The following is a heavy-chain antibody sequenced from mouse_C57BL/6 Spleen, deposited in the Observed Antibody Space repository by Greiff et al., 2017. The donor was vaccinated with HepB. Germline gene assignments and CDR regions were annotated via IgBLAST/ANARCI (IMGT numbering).Heavy chain of an antibody. D-gene: IGHD1-1*01. CDR2: IWSDGST. CDR1: GFSLTSYG. CDR3: ARSPSYYGGYYAMDY. Sequence: QVQLKESGPGLVAPSQSLSITCTVSGFSLTSYGVHWVRQPPGKGLEWLVVIWSDGSTTYNSALKSRLSISKDNSKSQVILKMNSLQTDDTAMYYCARSPSYYGGYYAMDYWGQGTSVTVSS. J-gene: IGHJ4*01. V-gene: IGHV2-6*03.